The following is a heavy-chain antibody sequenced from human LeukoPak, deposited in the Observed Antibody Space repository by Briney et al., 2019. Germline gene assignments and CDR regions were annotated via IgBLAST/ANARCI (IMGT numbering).Heavy chain of an antibody. CDR1: GGSISSSSYH. Sequence: PSETLSLTCTVSGGSISSSSYHWGWLRQPPGKGLEWIGNIYYSGSTYYNPSLKSRVTISVDTSKNQFSLKLSSVTAADTAVYYCARDSNSDRAFEIWGQGTMVAVSS. CDR2: IYYSGST. CDR3: ARDSNSDRAFEI. J-gene: IGHJ3*02. D-gene: IGHD2/OR15-2a*01. V-gene: IGHV4-39*02.